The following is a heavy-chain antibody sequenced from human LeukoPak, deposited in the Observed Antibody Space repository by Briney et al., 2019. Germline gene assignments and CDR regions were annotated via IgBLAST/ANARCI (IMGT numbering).Heavy chain of an antibody. D-gene: IGHD3-22*01. CDR3: ARALTYYYDSSGYYPSGY. CDR2: ISSSGSTI. CDR1: GFTFSDYY. J-gene: IGHJ4*02. Sequence: ESGGSLRLSCAASGFTFSDYYMSWIRQAPGKGLEWVSYISSSGSTIYYADSVKGRFTISRDNAKNSLYLQMNSLGAEDTAVYYCARALTYYYDSSGYYPSGYWGQGTLVTVSP. V-gene: IGHV3-11*04.